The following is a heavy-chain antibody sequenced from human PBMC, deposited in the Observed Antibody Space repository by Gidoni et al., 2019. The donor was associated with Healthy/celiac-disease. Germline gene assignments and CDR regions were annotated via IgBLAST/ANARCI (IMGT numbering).Heavy chain of an antibody. V-gene: IGHV4-34*01. CDR3: ASGKRGYYSGGSCYSFGFDKPKSYGMDV. D-gene: IGHD2-15*01. J-gene: IGHJ6*02. CDR2: INHSGRT. CDR1: GGSFSTYY. Sequence: QVQLQQWGAGLLKPSETLSLTCAVYGGSFSTYYWSWIRRPPGKGLEWIGEINHSGRTNYNPSLKSRVTISVDTSKNQFSLKLSSVTAADTAVYYCASGKRGYYSGGSCYSFGFDKPKSYGMDVWGQGTTVTVSS.